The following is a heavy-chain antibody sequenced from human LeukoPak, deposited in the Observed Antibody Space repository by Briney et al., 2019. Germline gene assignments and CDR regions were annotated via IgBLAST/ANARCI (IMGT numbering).Heavy chain of an antibody. CDR3: ARGYCAGGSCYRYWFAP. J-gene: IGHJ5*02. CDR1: GFTFSDYW. Sequence: PGGSLRLSCAASGFTFSDYWMHWVRQAPGKGLVWVSVIYTGGDTSYAESVRGRFTISRDNSKNTLYLQMNNLRVEDSAVYYCARGYCAGGSCYRYWFAPWGQGTLATVSS. CDR2: IYTGGDT. D-gene: IGHD2-15*01. V-gene: IGHV3-53*01.